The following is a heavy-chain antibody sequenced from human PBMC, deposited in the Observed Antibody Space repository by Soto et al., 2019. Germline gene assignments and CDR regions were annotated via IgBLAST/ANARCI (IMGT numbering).Heavy chain of an antibody. J-gene: IGHJ6*02. Sequence: QVQLQQWGAGLLKPSETLSLTCAVYGGSFSGYYWSWIRQPPGKGLEWIGEINHSGSTNYNPSLKSRVTISVDTSKNQFSLKLSSVTAADTAVYYCARNRYGSGSYYSVGLGHPTNYYYYGMDVWGQGTTVTVSS. CDR3: ARNRYGSGSYYSVGLGHPTNYYYYGMDV. CDR1: GGSFSGYY. D-gene: IGHD3-10*01. CDR2: INHSGST. V-gene: IGHV4-34*01.